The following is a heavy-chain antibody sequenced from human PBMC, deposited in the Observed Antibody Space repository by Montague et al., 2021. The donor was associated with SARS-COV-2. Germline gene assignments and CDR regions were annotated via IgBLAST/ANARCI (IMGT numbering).Heavy chain of an antibody. D-gene: IGHD2-21*01. Sequence: SETLSLTCAVYGGSFSGYYWSWIRQPPGKGLEWIGEINHSGSTNYNPSLKSRVTILVDTSKNQFSLKLSSVTAADTAVYYCARKVRGRIVVVIAMPYYYFDSWGQGTLVTVSS. CDR2: INHSGST. CDR1: GGSFSGYY. CDR3: ARKVRGRIVVVIAMPYYYFDS. J-gene: IGHJ4*02. V-gene: IGHV4-34*01.